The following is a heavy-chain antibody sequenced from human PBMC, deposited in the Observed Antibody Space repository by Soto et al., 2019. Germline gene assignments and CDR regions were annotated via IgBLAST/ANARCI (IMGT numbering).Heavy chain of an antibody. CDR1: GFTFTNYA. J-gene: IGHJ4*02. D-gene: IGHD6-13*01. Sequence: EVQLLESGGDLVQPGGSLRLSSAASGFTFTNYAMTWVRQAPGKGLEWVSTISGGGSITYYADSLKGRFTISRDNSKNTLYLQINSLRAEDTAVYYCAKTIRGGYSSSWYYFDYWGQGTLVTVSS. CDR2: ISGGGSIT. V-gene: IGHV3-23*01. CDR3: AKTIRGGYSSSWYYFDY.